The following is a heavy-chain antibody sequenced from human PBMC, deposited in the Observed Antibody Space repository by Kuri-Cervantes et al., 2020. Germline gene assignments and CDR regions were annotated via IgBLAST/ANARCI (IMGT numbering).Heavy chain of an antibody. CDR3: TTDIVVVPAATVEFYYYGMDV. Sequence: GGSLRLSCAASGFTFSSYAMHWVRQAPGKGLEWVAVISYDGSNKYYVDSVKGRFTISRDNAKNSLYLQMNSLRAEDTAVYYCTTDIVVVPAATVEFYYYGMDVWGQGTTVTVSS. J-gene: IGHJ6*02. CDR1: GFTFSSYA. D-gene: IGHD2-2*01. CDR2: ISYDGSNK. V-gene: IGHV3-30-3*01.